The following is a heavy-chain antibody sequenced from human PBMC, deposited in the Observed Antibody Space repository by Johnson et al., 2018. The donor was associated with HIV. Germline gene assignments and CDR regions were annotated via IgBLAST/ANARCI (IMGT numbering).Heavy chain of an antibody. CDR2: INSDGSST. J-gene: IGHJ3*02. V-gene: IGHV3-74*02. Sequence: MLLVESGGGLVQPGRSLKLSCAASGFTFSSYWMYWVRQAPGKGLVWVSRINSDGSSTSYADSVKGRFTTSRDNAKNTLFLQMNSLRAEDTAVYYCASLRDAFDIWGQGTMVTVSS. CDR1: GFTFSSYW. CDR3: ASLRDAFDI.